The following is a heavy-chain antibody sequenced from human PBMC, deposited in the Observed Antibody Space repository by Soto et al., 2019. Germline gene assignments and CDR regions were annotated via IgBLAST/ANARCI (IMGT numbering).Heavy chain of an antibody. CDR3: ARGLDFYGSGPKGNWFDP. D-gene: IGHD3-10*01. CDR2: IYYSGST. V-gene: IGHV4-31*03. Sequence: PSETLSLTCTVSGGSISSGGYYWSWIRQHPGKGLEWIGYIYYSGSTYYNPSLKSRVTISVDTSKNQFSLKLSSVTAADTAVYYCARGLDFYGSGPKGNWFDPWGQGTLVTVSS. J-gene: IGHJ5*02. CDR1: GGSISSGGYY.